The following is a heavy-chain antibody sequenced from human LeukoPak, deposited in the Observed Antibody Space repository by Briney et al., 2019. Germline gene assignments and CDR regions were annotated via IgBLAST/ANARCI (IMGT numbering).Heavy chain of an antibody. CDR2: LYSGGTT. V-gene: IGHV3-53*01. Sequence: GGSLRLSCAVSGFSVSSNYMTWVRQAPGKGLEWFSVLYSGGTTYYADSVKGRFTISRDNSKNTLYLQMNSLRAEDTAVYYCAREFSGCDYWGQGTLVTVSS. CDR3: AREFSGCDY. CDR1: GFSVSSNY. D-gene: IGHD6-19*01. J-gene: IGHJ4*02.